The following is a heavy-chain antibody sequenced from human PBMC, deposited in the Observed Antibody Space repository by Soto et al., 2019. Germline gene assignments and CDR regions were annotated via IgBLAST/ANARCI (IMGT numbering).Heavy chain of an antibody. CDR1: GGSISSGGYY. CDR3: AREVSSSWYRGRFDP. V-gene: IGHV4-31*03. Sequence: QVQLQESGPGLVKPSQTLSLTCTVSGGSISSGGYYWSWIRQHPGKGLEWIGYIYYSGSTYYNPSLKSRVTISVDKSKNQFSLKLSSVTAAGTAVYYCAREVSSSWYRGRFDPWGQGTLVTVSS. J-gene: IGHJ5*02. D-gene: IGHD6-13*01. CDR2: IYYSGST.